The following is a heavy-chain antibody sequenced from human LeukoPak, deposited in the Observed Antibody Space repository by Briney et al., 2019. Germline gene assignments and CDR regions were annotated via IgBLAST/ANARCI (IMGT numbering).Heavy chain of an antibody. CDR2: IHYSGST. V-gene: IGHV4-61*01. CDR3: ARDPYSNYFDY. J-gene: IGHJ4*02. Sequence: SEALSLTCTVSGGSVSRGSYYCSWIRQPPGKGLEWIGYIHYSGSTNYNPSLKSRVTISVDTSKNQFSLKLSSVTAADTAVYYCARDPYSNYFDYWGQGTLVTVSS. D-gene: IGHD5-18*01. CDR1: GGSVSRGSYY.